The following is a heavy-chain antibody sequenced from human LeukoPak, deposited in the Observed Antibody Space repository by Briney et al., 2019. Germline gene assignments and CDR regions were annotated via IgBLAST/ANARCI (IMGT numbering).Heavy chain of an antibody. CDR2: INPSGGST. V-gene: IGHV1-46*01. CDR1: GYTFTSYY. Sequence: ASVKVSCKASGYTFTSYYMHLVRQAPGQGLEWMGIINPSGGSTSYAQKFQGTVTMTRDTSTSTVYMELRSLRSEETAVYYCARGAAVSIAARPDIDYWGQGTLVPVSS. CDR3: ARGAAVSIAARPDIDY. D-gene: IGHD6-6*01. J-gene: IGHJ4*02.